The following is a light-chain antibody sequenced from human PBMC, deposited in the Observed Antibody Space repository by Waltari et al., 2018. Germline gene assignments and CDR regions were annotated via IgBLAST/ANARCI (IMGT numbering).Light chain of an antibody. CDR2: LGF. Sequence: DIVVTQSPLSLPVTPGEPASISCRSSQSLLYSNGYNYLDWYLQQPGQSPQPLIYLGFNPASGVTDRFSGSGSGTDFTLKISRVEAEDVGVYYCIQTLQTPLTFGGGTKVEIK. CDR3: IQTLQTPLT. J-gene: IGKJ4*01. V-gene: IGKV2-28*01. CDR1: QSLLYSNGYNY.